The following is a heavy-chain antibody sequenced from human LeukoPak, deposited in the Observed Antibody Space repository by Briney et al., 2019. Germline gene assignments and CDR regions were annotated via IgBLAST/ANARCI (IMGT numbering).Heavy chain of an antibody. D-gene: IGHD6-6*01. Sequence: PGGSLRLSCAASGFTFSSYAMHWVRQAPGKGLEWVAVISYDRSNKYYADSVKGRFTISRDNAKNSLYLQMNSLRAEDTAVYYCARDPRVGQLGMGYWGQGTLVTVSS. CDR2: ISYDRSNK. J-gene: IGHJ4*02. CDR3: ARDPRVGQLGMGY. CDR1: GFTFSSYA. V-gene: IGHV3-30-3*01.